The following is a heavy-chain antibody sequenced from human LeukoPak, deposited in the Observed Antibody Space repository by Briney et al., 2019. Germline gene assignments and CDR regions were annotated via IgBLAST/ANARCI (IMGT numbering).Heavy chain of an antibody. D-gene: IGHD2-21*02. Sequence: PGGSLRLSCAASGFTFSSYWMNWVRQAPGKGLEWVANIKQDGSEKYYVDSVKGRFTISRDNAKNSLYLQMNSLRAEDTAVYYCARGIRWEVVTAMGWFDPWGQGTLVTVSS. CDR3: ARGIRWEVVTAMGWFDP. CDR2: IKQDGSEK. V-gene: IGHV3-7*01. CDR1: GFTFSSYW. J-gene: IGHJ5*02.